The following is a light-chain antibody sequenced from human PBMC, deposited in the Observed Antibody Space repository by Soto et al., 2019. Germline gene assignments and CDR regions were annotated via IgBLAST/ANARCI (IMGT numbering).Light chain of an antibody. CDR1: QNIENY. CDR3: QQSFGSPPIT. CDR2: VAS. Sequence: DIQMTQSPSSLSASLGDTVTISCRASQNIENYFHWYQQKAGKAPEVLLYVASVLKDGVSARFSGSGYGTDFTHTITKLQPEDFAMYYCQQSFGSPPITFGQGTRLDIK. J-gene: IGKJ5*01. V-gene: IGKV1-39*01.